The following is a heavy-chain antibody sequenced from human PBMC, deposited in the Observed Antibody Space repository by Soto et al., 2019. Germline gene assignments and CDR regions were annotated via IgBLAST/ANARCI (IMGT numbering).Heavy chain of an antibody. CDR2: INPNSGGT. Sequence: ASVKVSCQASGYTFTGYYMHWVRQAPGQGLEWMGWINPNSGGTNYAQKFQGRVTMTRDTSISTAYMELSRLRSDDTAVYYCAREEYSSSVRAAYFDYWGQGTLVTVSS. V-gene: IGHV1-2*02. D-gene: IGHD6-6*01. CDR1: GYTFTGYY. CDR3: AREEYSSSVRAAYFDY. J-gene: IGHJ4*02.